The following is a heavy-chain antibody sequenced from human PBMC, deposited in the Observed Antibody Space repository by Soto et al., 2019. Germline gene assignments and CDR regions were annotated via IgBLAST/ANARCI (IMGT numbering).Heavy chain of an antibody. D-gene: IGHD2-21*02. J-gene: IGHJ6*02. Sequence: QVQLQQSGPGLVKPSQTLSLTCTVSGGSISYEYYHWTWIRQSPGKGLEWIGYIHYSGSIIYNPSFKSRVTISVDTSKNQFSLQLSSVTAADTAVYFCAREDEGGDRDYYGLDVWGQGTTVTVSS. CDR2: IHYSGSI. CDR3: AREDEGGDRDYYGLDV. V-gene: IGHV4-30-4*08. CDR1: GGSISYEYYH.